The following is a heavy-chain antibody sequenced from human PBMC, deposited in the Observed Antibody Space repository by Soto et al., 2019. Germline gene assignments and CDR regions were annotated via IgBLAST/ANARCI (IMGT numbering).Heavy chain of an antibody. CDR1: GFSIDDFA. D-gene: IGHD4-17*01. Sequence: GGSLRLSCAASGFSIDDFAMHWVRQAPGKGLEWVSSISWDSGKIGYADSVTGRFSVSRDNAKNSLFLQMSSLKPEDTAFYFCAKDIPGGYGDYGSTWFEPWGQGTLVTVSS. J-gene: IGHJ5*02. V-gene: IGHV3-9*01. CDR2: ISWDSGKI. CDR3: AKDIPGGYGDYGSTWFEP.